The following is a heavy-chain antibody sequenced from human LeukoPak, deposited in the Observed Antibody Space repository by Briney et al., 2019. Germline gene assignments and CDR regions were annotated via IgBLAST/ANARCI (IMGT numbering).Heavy chain of an antibody. V-gene: IGHV3-30*04. CDR2: ISYDGSNK. CDR3: AKDRLSSGWYRGYFDY. J-gene: IGHJ4*02. Sequence: GGSLRLSCAASGFTFSSYAMHWVRQAPGKGLEWVAVISYDGSNKYYADSVKGRFTISRDNSKNTLYLQMNSLRAEDTAVYYCAKDRLSSGWYRGYFDYWGQGTLVTVSS. CDR1: GFTFSSYA. D-gene: IGHD6-19*01.